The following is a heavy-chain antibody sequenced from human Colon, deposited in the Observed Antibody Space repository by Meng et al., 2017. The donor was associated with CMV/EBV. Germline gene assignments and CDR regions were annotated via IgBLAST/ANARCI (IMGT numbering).Heavy chain of an antibody. CDR3: VAVGRFLDY. CDR1: GGSFSGHY. J-gene: IGHJ4*02. V-gene: IGHV4-59*11. CDR2: ISYSGST. D-gene: IGHD3-3*01. Sequence: GSLRLSCAVYGGSFSGHYWSWIRQPPGKGLEWIGYISYSGSTNYNPSLKSRVTISIDSSKSQFSLNLTSVTAADTAVYYCVAVGRFLDYWGQGTLVTVSS.